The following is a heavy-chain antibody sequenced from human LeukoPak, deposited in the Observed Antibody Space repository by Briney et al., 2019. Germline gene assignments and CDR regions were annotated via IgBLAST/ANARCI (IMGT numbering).Heavy chain of an antibody. CDR1: GFTFSSYA. CDR3: ARPRATFGVDPFDR. J-gene: IGHJ5*02. Sequence: GGSLRLSCAASGFTFSSYAMSWVRQAPGKGLEWVSAISGSGGSTYYADSVKGRFTISRDNAKNSLSLQMNSLRAEDTAVYYCARPRATFGVDPFDRWGQGTRVTVSS. V-gene: IGHV3-23*01. CDR2: ISGSGGST. D-gene: IGHD3-3*01.